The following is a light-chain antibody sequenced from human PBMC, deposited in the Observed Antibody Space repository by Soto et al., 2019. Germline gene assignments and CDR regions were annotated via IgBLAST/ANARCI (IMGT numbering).Light chain of an antibody. Sequence: DIQMTQSPSTLSASVGDRVTITCRASQSISSWLAWYQQKPGKAPKLLIYLGSNRASGVPDRFSGSGSGTDFTLKISRVEAEDVGVYYCMQALQTQTFGQGTKVDIK. CDR3: MQALQTQT. CDR1: QSISSW. V-gene: IGKV1-5*03. CDR2: LGS. J-gene: IGKJ1*01.